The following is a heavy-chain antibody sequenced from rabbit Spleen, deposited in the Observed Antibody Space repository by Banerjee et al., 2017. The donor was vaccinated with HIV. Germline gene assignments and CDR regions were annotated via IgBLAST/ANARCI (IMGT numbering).Heavy chain of an antibody. CDR3: ARDLVGVIGWNFYL. Sequence: QEQLVEAGGGLVQPEGSLTLTCKASGFSFSGRDVRCWVRQAPGKGLEWNACINAATGNPVYATWAKGRFTISRTSSTTVTLRMTSLTAADRATYFCARDLVGVIGWNFYLWGQGTLVTVS. V-gene: IGHV1S45*01. CDR2: INAATGNP. D-gene: IGHD1-1*01. J-gene: IGHJ4*01. CDR1: GFSFSGRDV.